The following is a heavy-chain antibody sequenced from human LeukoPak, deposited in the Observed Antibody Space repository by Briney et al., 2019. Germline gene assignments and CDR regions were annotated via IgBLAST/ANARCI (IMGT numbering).Heavy chain of an antibody. CDR2: MSSSSSTI. CDR1: GFTFSSYS. V-gene: IGHV3-48*04. Sequence: SGGSLRLSCAASGFTFSSYSMNWLRQAPGKGLEWVSYMSSSSSTIYYADSVKGRFTISRDNATKSLFPQMNSLRAEDTAVYYCATAPMGFGEFYYFDYWGQGTLVTVSS. D-gene: IGHD3-10*01. J-gene: IGHJ4*02. CDR3: ATAPMGFGEFYYFDY.